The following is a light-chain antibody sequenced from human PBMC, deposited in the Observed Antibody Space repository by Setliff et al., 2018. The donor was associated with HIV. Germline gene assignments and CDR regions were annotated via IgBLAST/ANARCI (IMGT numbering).Light chain of an antibody. CDR2: DVN. CDR1: SSDVGTSNY. V-gene: IGLV2-11*01. CDR3: CSYVGSYTYI. Sequence: QSVLTQPRSVSGSPGQSVTFSCTGSSSDVGTSNYVSWYQQHPGKAPKLMIYDVNRRPSGVPNRFSGSKSGNTASLTISGPQAEDEADYYCCSYVGSYTYIFGTGTKVTVL. J-gene: IGLJ1*01.